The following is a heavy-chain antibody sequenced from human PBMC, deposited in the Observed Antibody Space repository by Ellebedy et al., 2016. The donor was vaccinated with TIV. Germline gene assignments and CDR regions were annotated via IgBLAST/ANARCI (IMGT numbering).Heavy chain of an antibody. CDR2: VYHRGST. CDR3: ARDIMVRGALYYYNGLDV. Sequence: MLGGSLRLSCTVSGGSISSYYWRRIRQPPGKGLEWIGYVYHRGSTNYNPSLKSRVTISVDTSKNQFSLKLSSVTAADTAVYYCARDIMVRGALYYYNGLDVWGQGTTVTVSS. CDR1: GGSISSYY. D-gene: IGHD3-10*01. V-gene: IGHV4-59*01. J-gene: IGHJ6*02.